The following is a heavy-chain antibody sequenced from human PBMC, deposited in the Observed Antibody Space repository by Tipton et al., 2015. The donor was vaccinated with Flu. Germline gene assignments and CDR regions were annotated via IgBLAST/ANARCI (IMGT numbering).Heavy chain of an antibody. CDR2: IDYSGNT. D-gene: IGHD2/OR15-2a*01. V-gene: IGHV4-39*07. CDR1: GGSVSSSPYY. Sequence: TLSLTCTVSGGSVSSSPYYWGWVRQSPGKGLEWIGTIDYSGNTHYNPSLESRVSISVSKMQFSLSLSSVTAADTAVYYCAGHFTSSLFASWGQGTPVTVSS. J-gene: IGHJ4*02. CDR3: AGHFTSSLFAS.